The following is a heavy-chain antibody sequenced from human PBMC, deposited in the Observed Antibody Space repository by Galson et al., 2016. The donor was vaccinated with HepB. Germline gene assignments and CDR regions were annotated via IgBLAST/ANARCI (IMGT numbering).Heavy chain of an antibody. V-gene: IGHV3-33*01. CDR3: ARDSGAVAHIDH. J-gene: IGHJ4*02. D-gene: IGHD6-19*01. CDR1: GFIFSSYG. CDR2: IWYDGSNE. Sequence: SLRLSCAASGFIFSSYGMHWVRQAPRKGLEWVAVIWYDGSNEYHTDSVKGRFTISRDNSRNTVHLQMNSLRAEDTAVYYCARDSGAVAHIDHWGQGTLVTVSS.